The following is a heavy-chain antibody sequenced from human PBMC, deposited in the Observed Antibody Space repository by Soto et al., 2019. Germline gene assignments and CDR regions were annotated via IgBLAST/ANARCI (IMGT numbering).Heavy chain of an antibody. CDR2: VYYTGST. CDR1: GCSISGSY. J-gene: IGHJ4*02. D-gene: IGHD6-19*01. CDR3: ARSVAVPGAHIDY. V-gene: IGHV4-59*01. Sequence: SETLSLPCRVSGCSISGSYWSWIRQSPGKGLEWLGYVYYTGSTNYSPSLRSRVSISVDTSKNEFSLRLSSVTAADTAVYFCARSVAVPGAHIDYWGQGTQVTV.